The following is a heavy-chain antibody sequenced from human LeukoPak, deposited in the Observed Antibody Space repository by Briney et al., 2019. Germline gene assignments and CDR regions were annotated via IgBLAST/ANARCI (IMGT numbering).Heavy chain of an antibody. CDR3: ARGRYCSSTSCYKVYYYYMDV. V-gene: IGHV1-8*01. J-gene: IGHJ6*03. CDR2: MKPDSGNT. D-gene: IGHD2-2*02. CDR1: GYTFTNYD. Sequence: ASVKVSCKASGYTFTNYDINWVRQASGQGLEWMGWMKPDSGNTGYAQKFQGRVTMTRNTSISTAYMELRSLRSDDTAVYYCARGRYCSSTSCYKVYYYYMDVWGKGTTVTVSS.